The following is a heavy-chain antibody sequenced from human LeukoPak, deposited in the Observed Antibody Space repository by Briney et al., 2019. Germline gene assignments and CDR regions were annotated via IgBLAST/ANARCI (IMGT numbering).Heavy chain of an antibody. CDR1: GFTFRNFG. D-gene: IGHD6-6*01. Sequence: PGGSLRLSCAVSGFTFRNFGVHWVRQAPGKGLEWVTVIWYDGSDKYYADSVKGRFTVSKDNSKNMLYLQMNSLRVEDTAVYYCTRARDEYYFDYWGQGALVTVSS. J-gene: IGHJ4*02. CDR3: TRARDEYYFDY. CDR2: IWYDGSDK. V-gene: IGHV3-33*01.